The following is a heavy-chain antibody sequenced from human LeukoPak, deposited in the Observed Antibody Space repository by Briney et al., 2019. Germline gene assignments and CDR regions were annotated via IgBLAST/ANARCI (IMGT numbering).Heavy chain of an antibody. D-gene: IGHD3-10*01. J-gene: IGHJ3*02. CDR2: ISSSSSYI. CDR3: ARLRDYFTHAFDI. Sequence: PGGSLRLSCAASGFTFIDYSVNWVRQAPGKGLEWVSSISSSSSYIFYADSLKGRFTISRDNAKNSLYLQMNSLGAEDTAVYYCARLRDYFTHAFDIWGQGTMVTVSS. V-gene: IGHV3-21*01. CDR1: GFTFIDYS.